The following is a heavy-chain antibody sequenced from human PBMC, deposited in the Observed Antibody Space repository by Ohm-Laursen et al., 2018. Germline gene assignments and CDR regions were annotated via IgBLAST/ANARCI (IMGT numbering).Heavy chain of an antibody. CDR1: GYTFTNFY. CDR3: ARAQSGTTTWFADF. J-gene: IGHJ3*01. V-gene: IGHV1-46*01. D-gene: IGHD1-26*01. CDR2: INPSGGST. Sequence: ASVKVSCNAFGYTFTNFYIYWLRQAPGQGLEWMGIINPSGGSTNYAQKFQGRVTMARDTSTSTVYMELSSLRFEDSAVYFCARAQSGTTTWFADFWGQGTKVTVSS.